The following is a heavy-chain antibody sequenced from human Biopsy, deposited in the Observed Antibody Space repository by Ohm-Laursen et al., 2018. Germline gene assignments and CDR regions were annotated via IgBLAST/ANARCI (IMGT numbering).Heavy chain of an antibody. Sequence: SDTLSLTCAVYGGSFSGYYWSWIRQPPGKGLEWIGEMNHGGSTNYNSSLKSRVTISVDTSKNQFSLKLNSVTAADTAVYYCARGSNWNDWSFDYWGQGTVVTVP. CDR3: ARGSNWNDWSFDY. CDR2: MNHGGST. J-gene: IGHJ4*02. V-gene: IGHV4-34*01. D-gene: IGHD1-20*01. CDR1: GGSFSGYY.